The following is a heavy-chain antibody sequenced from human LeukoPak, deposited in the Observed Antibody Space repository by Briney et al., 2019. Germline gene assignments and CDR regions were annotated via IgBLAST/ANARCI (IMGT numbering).Heavy chain of an antibody. V-gene: IGHV4-38-2*02. CDR1: GYSIRSGYS. Sequence: PSETLSLTCIVSGYSIRSGYSWGWIRQPPGKGLEWMGTISHSGSTNYNPSLKSRVTMSVDTSKNQFSLKLNSVTATDTAVYYCASAFSAYDPFDSWGQGTRVTVSS. CDR3: ASAFSAYDPFDS. CDR2: ISHSGST. J-gene: IGHJ4*02. D-gene: IGHD5-12*01.